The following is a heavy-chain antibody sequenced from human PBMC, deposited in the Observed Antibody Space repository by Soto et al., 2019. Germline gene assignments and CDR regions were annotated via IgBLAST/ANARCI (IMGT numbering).Heavy chain of an antibody. CDR2: IYYSGSP. CDR3: ARGTSAWGYYFDT. J-gene: IGHJ4*02. Sequence: PSETLSLTCTVSGGSICSYYWNWIRQPPGKGLEWIGYIYYSGSPNYNPSLKSRVTISVDTSKNQFSLKLNSVTAADTAVYYCARGTSAWGYYFDTWGQGTLVTVSS. V-gene: IGHV4-59*01. CDR1: GGSICSYY. D-gene: IGHD6-19*01.